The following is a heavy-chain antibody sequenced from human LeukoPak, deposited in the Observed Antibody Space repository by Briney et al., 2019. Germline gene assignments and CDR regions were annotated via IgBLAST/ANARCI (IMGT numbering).Heavy chain of an antibody. Sequence: ASVKVSCKASGYTFTSYGIIWVRQAPGQGLEWMGWISAYNGNTNYAQKLQGRVTMTTDTSTSTAYMELRSLRSDDTAVYYCARVRPGHSSSWYDPIHYYYYYMDVWGKGTTVTVSS. V-gene: IGHV1-18*01. CDR1: GYTFTSYG. CDR3: ARVRPGHSSSWYDPIHYYYYYMDV. D-gene: IGHD6-13*01. J-gene: IGHJ6*03. CDR2: ISAYNGNT.